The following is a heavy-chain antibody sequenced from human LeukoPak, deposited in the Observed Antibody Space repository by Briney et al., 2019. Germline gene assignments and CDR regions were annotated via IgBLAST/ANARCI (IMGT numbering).Heavy chain of an antibody. CDR2: ISYDGSNK. J-gene: IGHJ6*02. D-gene: IGHD5-12*01. Sequence: GGSLRLSCAVSGFTFSSYPMHWVRQAPGKGLEWVAIISYDGSNKYYADSVKGRFTISRDNSKNTLYLQMNSLRAEDTAVYYCARDQIIVATIPDYYYGMDVWGQGTTVTVSS. CDR3: ARDQIIVATIPDYYYGMDV. V-gene: IGHV3-30-3*01. CDR1: GFTFSSYP.